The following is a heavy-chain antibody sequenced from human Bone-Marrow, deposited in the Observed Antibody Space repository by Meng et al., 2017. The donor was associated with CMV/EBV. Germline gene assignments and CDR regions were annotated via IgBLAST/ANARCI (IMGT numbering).Heavy chain of an antibody. V-gene: IGHV3-48*04. Sequence: LSLTCAASGFTFSSYSMNWVRQAPGKGLEWVSYISSSSSTIYYADSVKGRFTISRDNAKNSLYLQMNSLRAEDTAVYYCARDYGNYDSSGYYPHWGQGTLVTVSS. J-gene: IGHJ4*02. CDR1: GFTFSSYS. CDR3: ARDYGNYDSSGYYPH. CDR2: ISSSSSTI. D-gene: IGHD3-22*01.